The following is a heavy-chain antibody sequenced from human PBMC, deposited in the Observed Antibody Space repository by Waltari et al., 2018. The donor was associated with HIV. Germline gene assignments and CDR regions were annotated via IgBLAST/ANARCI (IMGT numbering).Heavy chain of an antibody. CDR2: ISSSSSTI. J-gene: IGHJ6*02. D-gene: IGHD3-3*01. Sequence: EVQLVESGGGLVQPGGSLRLSCAASGFTFSSYSMNWVRQAPGKGLEWVSYISSSSSTIYYADSVKGRFTISRDNAKNSLYLQMNSLRDEDTAVYYCARPQTPYDFWREDYYYYGMDVWGQGTTVTVSS. V-gene: IGHV3-48*02. CDR3: ARPQTPYDFWREDYYYYGMDV. CDR1: GFTFSSYS.